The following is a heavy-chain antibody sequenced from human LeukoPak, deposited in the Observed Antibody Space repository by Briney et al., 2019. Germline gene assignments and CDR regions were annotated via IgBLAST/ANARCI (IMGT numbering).Heavy chain of an antibody. CDR3: ARPPLRTPGYYFDY. CDR2: IYPGDSDT. Sequence: GEALKISCKGSGYSFTSYWIGWVREMPGKGLEWMGIIYPGDSDTRYSPSFQGQVIISADKSISTAYLQWRSLKASDTAMYYCARPPLRTPGYYFDYWGQGTLVTVSS. V-gene: IGHV5-51*01. J-gene: IGHJ4*02. D-gene: IGHD4-17*01. CDR1: GYSFTSYW.